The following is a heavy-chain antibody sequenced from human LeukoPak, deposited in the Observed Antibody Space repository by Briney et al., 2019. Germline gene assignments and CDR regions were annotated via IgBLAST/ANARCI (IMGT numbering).Heavy chain of an antibody. V-gene: IGHV4-61*08. CDR2: IYHNGGT. CDR1: GGSISSGGYY. Sequence: PSETLSLTCTVSGGSISSGGYYWSWIRQPPGKGLEWIGSIYHNGGTNYNPSLESRVTMSVDTSKNQFFLKMTSVTAADTAVYYCAKVVSGWFDPWGQGTLVTVSS. CDR3: AKVVSGWFDP. D-gene: IGHD6-19*01. J-gene: IGHJ5*02.